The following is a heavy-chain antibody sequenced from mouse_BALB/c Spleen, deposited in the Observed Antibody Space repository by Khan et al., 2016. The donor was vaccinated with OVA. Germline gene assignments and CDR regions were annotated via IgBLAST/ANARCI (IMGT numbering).Heavy chain of an antibody. J-gene: IGHJ1*01. V-gene: IGHV9-1*02. Sequence: LVESGPELKKPGETVKISCKASGYTFTNYGMNWVKQAPGKGLKWMGWINTYPGEPTYADDFKGRFVFSLETSASTAYLQISNLKNEDMTTYFCARISSYWYSDVWGAGTTVTVSS. D-gene: IGHD6-2*01. CDR2: INTYPGEP. CDR1: GYTFTNYG. CDR3: ARISSYWYSDV.